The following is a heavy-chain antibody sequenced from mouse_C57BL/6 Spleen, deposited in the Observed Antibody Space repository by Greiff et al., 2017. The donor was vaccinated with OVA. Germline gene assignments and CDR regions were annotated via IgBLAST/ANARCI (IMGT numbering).Heavy chain of an antibody. Sequence: VQLQQSGPELVKPGASVKISCKASGYTFTDYYMNWVKQSHGKSLEWIGDINPNNGGTSYNQKFKGKATLTVDKSSSTAYMELRSLTSEDSAVYYCARGFITTVVAGADFDYWGQGTTLTVSS. V-gene: IGHV1-26*01. CDR2: INPNNGGT. CDR3: ARGFITTVVAGADFDY. CDR1: GYTFTDYY. J-gene: IGHJ2*01. D-gene: IGHD1-1*01.